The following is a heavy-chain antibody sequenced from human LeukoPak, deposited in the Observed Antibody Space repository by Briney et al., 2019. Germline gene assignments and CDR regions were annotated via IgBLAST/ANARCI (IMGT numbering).Heavy chain of an antibody. V-gene: IGHV3-48*03. Sequence: TGGSLRLSCAASGFTFSSYEMNWVRQAPGKGLKWVSYISSSGSTIYYADSVKGRFTISRDNAKNSLYLQMNSLRAEDTAVYYCARGHYYDLWHYFDYWGQGTLVTVSS. CDR3: ARGHYYDLWHYFDY. CDR2: ISSSGSTI. CDR1: GFTFSSYE. J-gene: IGHJ4*02. D-gene: IGHD3-22*01.